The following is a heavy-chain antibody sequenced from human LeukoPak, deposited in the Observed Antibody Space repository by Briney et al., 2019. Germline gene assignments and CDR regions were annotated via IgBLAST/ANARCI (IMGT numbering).Heavy chain of an antibody. CDR1: GFTFSSHW. Sequence: GGSLRLSCAASGFTFSSHWMTWVRQAPGKGLEWVSSISSSSSYIYYADSVKGRFTISRDNAKNSLYLQMNSLRAEDTAVYYCARVWNPYYYYYYMDVWGKGTTVTVSS. CDR3: ARVWNPYYYYYYMDV. D-gene: IGHD1-1*01. J-gene: IGHJ6*03. CDR2: ISSSSSYI. V-gene: IGHV3-21*01.